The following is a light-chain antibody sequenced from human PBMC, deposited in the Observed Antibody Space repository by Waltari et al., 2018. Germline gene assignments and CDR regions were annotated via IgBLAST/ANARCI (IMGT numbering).Light chain of an antibody. V-gene: IGLV8-61*01. CDR3: ALYMGSGIWV. CDR1: SGSLSTTSY. Sequence: QTVVTQEPSLSVSPGGTVTLTCALSSGSLSTTSYATWYQQTPGQAPLTLGYKAHARSSGVPDRFSGSILGNTAALTITGAQADDESDYYCALYMGSGIWVFGGGTRLTVL. J-gene: IGLJ3*02. CDR2: KAH.